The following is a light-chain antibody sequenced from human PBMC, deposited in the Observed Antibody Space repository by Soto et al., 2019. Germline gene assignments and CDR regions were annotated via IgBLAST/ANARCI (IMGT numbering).Light chain of an antibody. Sequence: QSVLTQPPSASGTPGQRVTISCSGSSSNIGSKTVNWYQQLPGPAPKLLIYSNNQRPSGVPDRVSGSKSGTSASLAISGLQSEDEADYYCAAWDDSLNGVVFGGGTQLTV. V-gene: IGLV1-44*01. J-gene: IGLJ2*01. CDR2: SNN. CDR1: SSNIGSKT. CDR3: AAWDDSLNGVV.